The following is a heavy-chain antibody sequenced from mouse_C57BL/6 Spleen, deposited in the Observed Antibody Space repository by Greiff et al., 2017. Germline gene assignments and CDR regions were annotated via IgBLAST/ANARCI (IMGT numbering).Heavy chain of an antibody. CDR1: GFNIKDDY. Sequence: VQLQQSGAELVRPGASVKLSCTASGFNIKDDYMHWVKQRPEQGLEWIGWIDPENGDTEYASKFQGKATITAVTSSNTAYLQLSSLTSEDTAVYYCTTGVITTAFDYWGQGTTLTVSS. D-gene: IGHD1-1*01. J-gene: IGHJ2*01. CDR2: IDPENGDT. CDR3: TTGVITTAFDY. V-gene: IGHV14-4*01.